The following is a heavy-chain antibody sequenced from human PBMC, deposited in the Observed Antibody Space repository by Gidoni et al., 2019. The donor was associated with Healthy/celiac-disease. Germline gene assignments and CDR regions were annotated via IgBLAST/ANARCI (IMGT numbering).Heavy chain of an antibody. V-gene: IGHV4-39*01. Sequence: QLQLQESGPGLVKPSETLSLTCTVSGGSISSSSYSGGWLRRPPGKGLEWIGSIYYSGSTYYNPSLKSRVTISVDTSKNQFSLKLSSVTAADTAVYYCARLFIGRGYSYGFDYWGQGTLVTVSS. J-gene: IGHJ4*02. D-gene: IGHD5-18*01. CDR2: IYYSGST. CDR1: GGSISSSSYS. CDR3: ARLFIGRGYSYGFDY.